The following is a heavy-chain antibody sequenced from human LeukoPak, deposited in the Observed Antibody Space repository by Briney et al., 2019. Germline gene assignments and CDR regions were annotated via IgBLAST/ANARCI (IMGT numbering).Heavy chain of an antibody. Sequence: PSETLSLTCSVSGDSLRSPYYYWAWIRQPPGKGLEWIGSITYDGGTYYNPSLKSRVTLSVDTSNNQFSLKLSSVTAADTAVYYCARGGGDCSGGSCYVDSWGQGTLVTVSS. D-gene: IGHD2-15*01. V-gene: IGHV4-39*07. J-gene: IGHJ4*02. CDR3: ARGGGDCSGGSCYVDS. CDR2: ITYDGGT. CDR1: GDSLRSPYYY.